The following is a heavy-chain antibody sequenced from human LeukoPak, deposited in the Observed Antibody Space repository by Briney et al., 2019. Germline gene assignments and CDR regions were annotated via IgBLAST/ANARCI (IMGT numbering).Heavy chain of an antibody. J-gene: IGHJ5*02. D-gene: IGHD6-19*01. CDR1: GYTFTRYG. CDR2: INAYNGNT. CDR3: ARDLGYSSGWGSWFDP. Sequence: ASVKVSCKASGYTFTRYGISWLRQAPGQGLEWMGWINAYNGNTNYAQKLQGRVTMTTDTSTSTAYMELRSLRSDDTAVYYCARDLGYSSGWGSWFDPWGQGTLVTVSS. V-gene: IGHV1-18*04.